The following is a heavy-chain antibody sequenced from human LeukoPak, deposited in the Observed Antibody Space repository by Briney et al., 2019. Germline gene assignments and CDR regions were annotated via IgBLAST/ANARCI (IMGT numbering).Heavy chain of an antibody. D-gene: IGHD3-16*01. Sequence: GGSLRLSCASSGFTFSSYSMNWVRQAPGKGLEWVSSISSSSSYIYYADSVKGRFTISRDNAKNSLYLQMNSLRAEDTAVFYCARGGGEVDYWGQGTLVTVSS. V-gene: IGHV3-21*01. CDR1: GFTFSSYS. CDR3: ARGGGEVDY. J-gene: IGHJ4*02. CDR2: ISSSSSYI.